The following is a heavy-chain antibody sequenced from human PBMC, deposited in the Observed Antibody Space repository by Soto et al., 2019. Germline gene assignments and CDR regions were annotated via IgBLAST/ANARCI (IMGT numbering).Heavy chain of an antibody. Sequence: GGSLRLSCADSGFTFSSYALSWVRQAPGTGLEWVSAISGSGGSTYYADSVKGRFTISRDNSKNTLYLQMNSLRAEDTAVYYCAKDLGSMVVTPRTYYFDYWGQGTLVTVSS. J-gene: IGHJ4*02. D-gene: IGHD3-10*01. V-gene: IGHV3-23*01. CDR3: AKDLGSMVVTPRTYYFDY. CDR1: GFTFSSYA. CDR2: ISGSGGST.